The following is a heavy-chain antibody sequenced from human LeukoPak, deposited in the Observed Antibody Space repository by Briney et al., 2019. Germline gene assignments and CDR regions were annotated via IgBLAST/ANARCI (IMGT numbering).Heavy chain of an antibody. D-gene: IGHD3-10*01. CDR1: GGTFCSYA. CDR3: AEGYYYGSGSSLDY. Sequence: SVKVSCKASGGTFCSYAISWVRQAAGQGLEWMGGIIPIFGTANYAQKFQGRVTITADKSTSTAYMELSSLRSEDTAVYYCAEGYYYGSGSSLDYWGQGTLVTVSS. J-gene: IGHJ4*02. CDR2: IIPIFGTA. V-gene: IGHV1-69*06.